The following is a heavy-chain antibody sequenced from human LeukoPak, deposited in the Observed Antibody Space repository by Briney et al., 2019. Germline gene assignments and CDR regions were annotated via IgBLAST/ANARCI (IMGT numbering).Heavy chain of an antibody. D-gene: IGHD4-17*01. CDR2: INQDGGAK. Sequence: GGSLRLSCAASGFTFSSYWMSWVRQAPGKGLEWVANINQDGGAKFYVDSVKGRFTISRDNAKNSLYLQMNSLRAEDTAVYYCARDWDGDLDYWGQGTLVTVSS. CDR1: GFTFSSYW. CDR3: ARDWDGDLDY. J-gene: IGHJ4*02. V-gene: IGHV3-7*03.